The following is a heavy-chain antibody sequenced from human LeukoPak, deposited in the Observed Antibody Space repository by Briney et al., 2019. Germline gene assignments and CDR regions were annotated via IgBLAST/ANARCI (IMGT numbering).Heavy chain of an antibody. V-gene: IGHV3-30*18. CDR3: AKVWPRGWQWLVGYYGMDV. J-gene: IGHJ6*02. CDR1: GFTFSSYG. Sequence: GGSLRLSCAASGFTFSSYGMHWVRQAPGKGLEWVAVISYDGSNKYYADSVKGRFTISRDNSKNTLYLQMNSLRAEDTAVYYCAKVWPRGWQWLVGYYGMDVWGQGTTVTVSS. CDR2: ISYDGSNK. D-gene: IGHD6-19*01.